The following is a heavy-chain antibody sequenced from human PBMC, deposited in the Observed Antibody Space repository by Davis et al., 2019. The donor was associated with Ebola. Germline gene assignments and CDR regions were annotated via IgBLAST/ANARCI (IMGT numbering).Heavy chain of an antibody. CDR2: IYYSGST. Sequence: SETLSLTCTVSGGSISSSSYYWGWIRQPPGKGLEWIGYIYYSGSTNYNPSLKSRVTISVDTSKNQFSLKLSSVTAADTAVYYCARSDLTYYYDSSGYYARYNWFDPWGQGTLVTVSS. D-gene: IGHD3-22*01. CDR1: GGSISSSSYY. V-gene: IGHV4-61*05. CDR3: ARSDLTYYYDSSGYYARYNWFDP. J-gene: IGHJ5*02.